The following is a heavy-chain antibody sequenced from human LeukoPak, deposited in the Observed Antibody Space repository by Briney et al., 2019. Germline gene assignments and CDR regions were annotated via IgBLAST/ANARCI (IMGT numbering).Heavy chain of an antibody. J-gene: IGHJ4*02. D-gene: IGHD6-19*01. V-gene: IGHV3-30*03. CDR2: ISYDGSNK. CDR3: ARDRNHLSIAVAGAFDY. CDR1: GFTFSSYG. Sequence: PGGSLRLSCAASGFTFSSYGMHWVRQAPGKGLEWVAVISYDGSNKYYADSVKGRFTISRDNSKNTLYLQMNSLRAEDTAVYYCARDRNHLSIAVAGAFDYWGQGTLVTVSS.